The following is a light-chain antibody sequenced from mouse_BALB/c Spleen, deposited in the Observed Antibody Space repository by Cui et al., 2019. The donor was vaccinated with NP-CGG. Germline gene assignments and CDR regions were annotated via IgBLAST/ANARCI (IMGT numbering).Light chain of an antibody. CDR1: TGAVTTSNY. CDR2: GTN. CDR3: ALWYSNHWM. V-gene: IGLV1*01. J-gene: IGLJ1*01. Sequence: VVTQESALTTPPGETVTLTCRSSTGAVTTSNYANWVQEKPDHLFTGLIGGTNNRAPGVPARFSGSLIGDKAALTITGAQTEDEAIYFCALWYSNHWMFGGGTKLTVL.